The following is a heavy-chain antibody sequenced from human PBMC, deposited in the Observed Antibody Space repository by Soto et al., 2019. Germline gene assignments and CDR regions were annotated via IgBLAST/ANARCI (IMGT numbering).Heavy chain of an antibody. CDR1: GFTFSCYA. CDR3: ARDSDIIVLTYYFDY. CDR2: ISYDGSNK. J-gene: IGHJ4*02. D-gene: IGHD2-8*01. V-gene: IGHV3-30-3*01. Sequence: GGSLRLSCAASGFTFSCYAMHWVRQAPGKGLEWVAVISYDGSNKYYADSVKGRFTISRDNSKNTLYLQMNSLRAEGTAVYYCARDSDIIVLTYYFDYWGQGTLVTVSS.